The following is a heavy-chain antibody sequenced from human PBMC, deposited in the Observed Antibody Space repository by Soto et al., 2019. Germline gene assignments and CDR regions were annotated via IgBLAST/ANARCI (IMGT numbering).Heavy chain of an antibody. D-gene: IGHD5-12*01. CDR3: ARESVEMARLYYFDY. V-gene: IGHV3-33*01. CDR1: GFTFSSYG. CDR2: IWYDGSNK. J-gene: IGHJ4*02. Sequence: QVQLVESGGGVVQPGRSLRLSCAASGFTFSSYGMHWVRQAPGKGLEWVAVIWYDGSNKYYADSVKGRFTISRDNSKNTLYRQINSLRAEDTAVYYCARESVEMARLYYFDYWGQGTLVTVSS.